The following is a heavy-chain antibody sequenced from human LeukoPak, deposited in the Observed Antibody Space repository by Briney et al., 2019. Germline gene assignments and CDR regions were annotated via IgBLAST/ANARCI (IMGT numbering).Heavy chain of an antibody. Sequence: GGSLRLSCAASGFTFSSYAMSWVRQAPGKGLEWVSAISGSGGSTYYADSVKGRFTISRDNSKNTLYLQMNSLRAEDTAVYYCAKDPRYGDPYYYYGMDVWGQGTTVTVSS. V-gene: IGHV3-23*01. CDR1: GFTFSSYA. CDR3: AKDPRYGDPYYYYGMDV. CDR2: ISGSGGST. J-gene: IGHJ6*02. D-gene: IGHD4-17*01.